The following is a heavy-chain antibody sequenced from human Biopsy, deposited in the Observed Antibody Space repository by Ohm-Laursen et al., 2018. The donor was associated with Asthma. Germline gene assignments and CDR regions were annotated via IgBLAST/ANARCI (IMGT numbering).Heavy chain of an antibody. J-gene: IGHJ4*02. CDR2: IYSGGTS. Sequence: SLRLSCSASGFTFGDYWMSWVRQVPGKGLEWVSVIYSGGTSHTADSVRGRFTISRDYSKNTLYLQMHSLRAEDTAVYYCARGRGYCRDGNCYNYYFENWGQGTLVTVSS. CDR3: ARGRGYCRDGNCYNYYFEN. CDR1: GFTFGDYW. V-gene: IGHV3-53*01. D-gene: IGHD2-15*01.